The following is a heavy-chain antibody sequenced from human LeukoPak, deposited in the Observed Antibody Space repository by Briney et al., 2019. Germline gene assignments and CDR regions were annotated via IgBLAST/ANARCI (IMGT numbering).Heavy chain of an antibody. D-gene: IGHD6-13*01. CDR3: ARETSRWYPLDY. V-gene: IGHV4-61*02. CDR2: IYASGST. Sequence: PSETLSLTCTVSGGSVSRGSNFWSWIRQPAGKGLEWIGRIYASGSTNYSPYLKSRVTISLDTSKNQISLNLTSVSAADTAVYYCARETSRWYPLDYWGQGTLVTVSS. J-gene: IGHJ4*02. CDR1: GGSVSRGSNF.